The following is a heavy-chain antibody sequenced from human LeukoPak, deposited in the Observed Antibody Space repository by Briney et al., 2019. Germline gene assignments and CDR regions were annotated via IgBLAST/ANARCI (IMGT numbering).Heavy chain of an antibody. J-gene: IGHJ4*02. Sequence: SVRVSCKSPAGSFSSYAVSWVRQAPGRGLEWMGRIIPIFDSKDYTERFRGRLTLTADRSTGTAFMELSSLRPDDTATYYCVRDYDTSGPQKNSFDFWGQGTLITVSS. CDR2: IIPIFDSK. V-gene: IGHV1-69*04. D-gene: IGHD3-22*01. CDR3: VRDYDTSGPQKNSFDF. CDR1: AGSFSSYA.